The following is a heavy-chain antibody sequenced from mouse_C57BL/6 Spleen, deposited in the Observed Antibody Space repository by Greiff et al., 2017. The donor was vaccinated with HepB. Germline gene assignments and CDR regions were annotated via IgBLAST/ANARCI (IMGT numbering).Heavy chain of an antibody. CDR3: AREGYGSSYAMDY. CDR2: INYDGSST. V-gene: IGHV5-16*01. D-gene: IGHD1-1*01. CDR1: GFTFSDYY. J-gene: IGHJ4*01. Sequence: DVKLVESEGGLVQPGSSMKLSCTASGFTFSDYYMAWVRQVPEKGLEWVANINYDGSSTYYLDSLKSRFIISRDNAKNILYLQMSSLKSEDTATYYCAREGYGSSYAMDYWGQGTSVTVSS.